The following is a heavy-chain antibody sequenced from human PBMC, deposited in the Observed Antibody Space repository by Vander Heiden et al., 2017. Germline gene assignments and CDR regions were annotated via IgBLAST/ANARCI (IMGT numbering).Heavy chain of an antibody. Sequence: QVQLQQWGAGLLKPSETLSLTCAVYGGSFSGYYWSWIRQPPGKGLEWIGEINHSGSTNYNPSLKSRVTISVDTSKNQFSLKLSSVTAADTAVYYCARGRRITFGGVIVYYYYGMDVWGQGTTVTVSS. J-gene: IGHJ6*02. V-gene: IGHV4-34*01. CDR1: GGSFSGYY. CDR2: INHSGST. D-gene: IGHD3-16*02. CDR3: ARGRRITFGGVIVYYYYGMDV.